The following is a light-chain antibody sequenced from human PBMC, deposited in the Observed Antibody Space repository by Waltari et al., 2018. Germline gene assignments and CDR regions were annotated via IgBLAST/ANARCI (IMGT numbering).Light chain of an antibody. Sequence: QSALTQPASVTGSPGQSISISCTGTRSDVGGFDHVSVHQQHPGKAPKLILQDVTNRPSGVSARFSGSKSGNTASLTISGLRAEDEADYYCSSFSNTNTLVVFGGGTKVTVL. J-gene: IGLJ2*01. CDR3: SSFSNTNTLVV. V-gene: IGLV2-14*03. CDR2: DVT. CDR1: RSDVGGFDH.